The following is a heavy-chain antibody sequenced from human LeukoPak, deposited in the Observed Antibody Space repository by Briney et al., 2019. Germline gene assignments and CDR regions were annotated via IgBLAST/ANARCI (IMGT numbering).Heavy chain of an antibody. V-gene: IGHV1-18*01. CDR2: ISAYNGNT. J-gene: IGHJ4*02. CDR3: AAEFGRAQLWQFDY. Sequence: ASVKVSCKASGYTFTSYGISWVRQAPGQGLEWKGWISAYNGNTNYAQKLQGRVTMTTDTSTSTAYMELSSLRSEDTAVYYCAAEFGRAQLWQFDYWGQGTLVTVSS. D-gene: IGHD5-18*01. CDR1: GYTFTSYG.